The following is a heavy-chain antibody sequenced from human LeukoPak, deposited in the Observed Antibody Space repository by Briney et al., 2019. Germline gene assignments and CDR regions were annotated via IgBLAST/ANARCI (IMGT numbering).Heavy chain of an antibody. CDR1: GFTVHSNY. CDR3: AKQERITMIVVASLDY. V-gene: IGHV3-30*02. CDR2: IRYDGSNK. Sequence: PGGSLRLSCAASGFTVHSNYMSWVRQAPGKGLEWVAFIRYDGSNKYYADSVKGRFTISRDNSKNTLYLQMNSLRAEDTAVYYCAKQERITMIVVASLDYWGQGTLVTVSS. D-gene: IGHD3-22*01. J-gene: IGHJ4*02.